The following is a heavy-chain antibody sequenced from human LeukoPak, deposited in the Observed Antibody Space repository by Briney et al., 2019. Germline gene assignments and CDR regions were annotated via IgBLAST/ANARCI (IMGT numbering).Heavy chain of an antibody. Sequence: SVKVSCKASGGTFTSYSISWVQQAPGQGLEWMGRIIPILGLANYAQKFQGRVTITAHKSTNTAYMELSSLSSEDTAVYYCGAFAEYFQHWGQGTLVTVSS. CDR3: GAFAEYFQH. J-gene: IGHJ1*01. CDR2: IIPILGLA. V-gene: IGHV1-69*02. CDR1: GGTFTSYS.